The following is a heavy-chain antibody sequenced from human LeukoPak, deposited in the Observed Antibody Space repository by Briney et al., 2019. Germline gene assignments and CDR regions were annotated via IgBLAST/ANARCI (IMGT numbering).Heavy chain of an antibody. Sequence: GGSLRLSCAASGFTLSSYSLNWVRQAPGKGLEWVSYISSSSNTIYYADSVKGRFTISRDNAKNTLYLQMNSLRAEDTAVYYCAKDLPGSVNPPALDVWGKGTTVTVSS. CDR2: ISSSSNTI. J-gene: IGHJ6*04. D-gene: IGHD2-15*01. CDR3: AKDLPGSVNPPALDV. CDR1: GFTLSSYS. V-gene: IGHV3-48*01.